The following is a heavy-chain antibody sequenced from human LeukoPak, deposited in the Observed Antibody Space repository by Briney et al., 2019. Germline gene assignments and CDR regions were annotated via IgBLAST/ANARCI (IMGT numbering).Heavy chain of an antibody. D-gene: IGHD2-8*02. J-gene: IGHJ4*02. Sequence: PGGSLRLSCAASGFTFSSYSMNWVRQAPGKGLEWASYISSGSSTIYYADSVKGRFTISRDNAKNSLYLQMNSLRDEDTAVYYCARDLDWWGYYFEYWGQGTLVTVSS. CDR2: ISSGSSTI. V-gene: IGHV3-48*02. CDR3: ARDLDWWGYYFEY. CDR1: GFTFSSYS.